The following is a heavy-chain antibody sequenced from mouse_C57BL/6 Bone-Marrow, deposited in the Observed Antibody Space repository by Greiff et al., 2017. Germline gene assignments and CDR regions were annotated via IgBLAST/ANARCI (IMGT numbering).Heavy chain of an antibody. D-gene: IGHD4-1*01. CDR2: IRLKSDNYAT. J-gene: IGHJ2*01. V-gene: IGHV6-3*01. Sequence: EVKLMESGGGLVQPGGSMKLSCVASGFTFSNYWMNWVRQSPEKGLEWVAQIRLKSDNYATHYAESVKGRFTISRDDSKSSVYLQMNNLRAEDTGIYYCTAWDGYFDYWGQGTTLTVSS. CDR3: TAWDGYFDY. CDR1: GFTFSNYW.